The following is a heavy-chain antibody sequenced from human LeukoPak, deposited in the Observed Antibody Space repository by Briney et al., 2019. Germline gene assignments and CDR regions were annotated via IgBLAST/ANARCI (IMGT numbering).Heavy chain of an antibody. Sequence: GRSLRLSCAASGFTFYDYAMHWVRHAPGKGLEGGAGISWNSGSIGYADSVKVRFTISRDNAKNSLYLQMNSLRAEDTALYYCAKGTGFSSSSVSFDYWGQGTLVTVSS. D-gene: IGHD6-6*01. CDR1: GFTFYDYA. V-gene: IGHV3-9*01. CDR2: ISWNSGSI. J-gene: IGHJ4*02. CDR3: AKGTGFSSSSVSFDY.